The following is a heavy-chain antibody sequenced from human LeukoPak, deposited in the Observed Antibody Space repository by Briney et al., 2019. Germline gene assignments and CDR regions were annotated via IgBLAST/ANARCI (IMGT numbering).Heavy chain of an antibody. V-gene: IGHV3-73*01. Sequence: GALKLSCATSGFFLHWFCFGLGRQASGKGVGWVGRISDKANTYATVYAASVKRRFTLSRDDSKNTAYLQMDSLKIEDTAVYYCARWVAAATEPFDIWGQGTTVTVSS. CDR3: ARWVAAATEPFDI. D-gene: IGHD2-15*01. CDR2: ISDKANTYAT. J-gene: IGHJ3*02. CDR1: GFFLHWFC.